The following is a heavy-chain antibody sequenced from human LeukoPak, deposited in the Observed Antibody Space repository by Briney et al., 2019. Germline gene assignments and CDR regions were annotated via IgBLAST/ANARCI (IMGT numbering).Heavy chain of an antibody. Sequence: ASVKVSCKASGYTFTSDGFSWGREAPGQGLEWMAWISADKVNTNYAQKLQGRVTMSADTSTSTAYMDLRSLTSDDTDVYYCARGTRGRGDWYFDLWGRGPLVPVSS. CDR2: ISADKVNT. CDR3: ARGTRGRGDWYFDL. CDR1: GYTFTSDG. J-gene: IGHJ2*01. D-gene: IGHD1-26*01. V-gene: IGHV1-18*01.